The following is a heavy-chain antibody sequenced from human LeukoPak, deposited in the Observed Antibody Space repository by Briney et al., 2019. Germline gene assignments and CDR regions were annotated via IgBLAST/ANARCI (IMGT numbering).Heavy chain of an antibody. D-gene: IGHD6-13*01. CDR2: ISSSSSYI. CDR3: ARDLTAADFDY. J-gene: IGHJ4*02. Sequence: GGSLRLSCAASGFTFSSYSMNWVRQAPGKGLEWVSSISSSSSYIYYADSVKGRFTISRDNAKNSLYLQMNSLRAEDTAVYYCARDLTAADFDYWGQGTLVTVYS. V-gene: IGHV3-21*01. CDR1: GFTFSSYS.